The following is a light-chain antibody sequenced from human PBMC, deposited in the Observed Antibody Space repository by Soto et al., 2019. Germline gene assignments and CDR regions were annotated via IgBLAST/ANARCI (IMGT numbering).Light chain of an antibody. CDR3: QQYYSTLT. CDR2: WAS. CDR1: QSVFYSSNNKNY. J-gene: IGKJ4*01. Sequence: DIVMTQSPDSLAVSLGERATINCKSSQSVFYSSNNKNYLAWYQQKPGQPPKLLIYWASTRESGVPDRFSGSGSGTDFTLTIRSLQAEDVAVYYCQQYYSTLTFGGGTKVEIK. V-gene: IGKV4-1*01.